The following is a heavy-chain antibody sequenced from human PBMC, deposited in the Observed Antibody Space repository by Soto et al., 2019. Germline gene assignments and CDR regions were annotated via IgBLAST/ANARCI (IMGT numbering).Heavy chain of an antibody. CDR3: ARGEPWFGELEWPGDYFDY. CDR1: GFTFSSYA. V-gene: IGHV3-30-3*01. J-gene: IGHJ4*02. Sequence: QVQLVESGGGVVQPGRSLRLSCAASGFTFSSYAMHWVRQAPGKGLEWVAVISYDGSNKYYADSVKGRFTISRDNSKNALYLQMNRLRGEDTAVSYCARGEPWFGELEWPGDYFDYWGQGTLVTVAS. D-gene: IGHD3-10*01. CDR2: ISYDGSNK.